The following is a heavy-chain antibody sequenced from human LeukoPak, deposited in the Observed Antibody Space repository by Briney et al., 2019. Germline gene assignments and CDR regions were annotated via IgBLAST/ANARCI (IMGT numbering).Heavy chain of an antibody. J-gene: IGHJ3*02. V-gene: IGHV4-59*12. CDR3: ARAAQRITIFGVVIIGDAFDI. Sequence: SETLSLTCTVSGGSISSYYWSWIRQPPGKGLEWIGFIYYSGSTNYNPSLKSRVTISVDTSKSQFSLKLSSVTAADTAVYYCARAAQRITIFGVVIIGDAFDIWGQGTMVTVSS. CDR1: GGSISSYY. D-gene: IGHD3-3*01. CDR2: IYYSGST.